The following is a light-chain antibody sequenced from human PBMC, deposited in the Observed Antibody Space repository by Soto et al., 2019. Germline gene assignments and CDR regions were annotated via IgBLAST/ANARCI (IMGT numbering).Light chain of an antibody. J-gene: IGKJ1*01. CDR3: QQYNNWPRT. Sequence: EIVMTQSPATLSVSPGERATLSCRASQSVSSNLAWYQQKPGQAPRLLIYGASTRATGIPARFSGSGSGTEFTLTIGSLQSEDFAVYYCQQYNNWPRTFGQGTKV. V-gene: IGKV3-15*01. CDR1: QSVSSN. CDR2: GAS.